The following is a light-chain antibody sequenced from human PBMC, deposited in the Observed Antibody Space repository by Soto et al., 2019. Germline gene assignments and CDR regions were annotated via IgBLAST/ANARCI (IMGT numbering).Light chain of an antibody. CDR1: SSNIGTNT. Sequence: QSALTQPPSASGTPGQRVTISWSGSSSNIGTNTVNWYQQFPRSAPKLLMYSTNQRPSGVPDRFSRSKSGTSASLAISGCQSEDEADYYCAAWDGSLNVVLFGGGTKLTVL. J-gene: IGLJ3*02. V-gene: IGLV1-44*01. CDR2: STN. CDR3: AAWDGSLNVVL.